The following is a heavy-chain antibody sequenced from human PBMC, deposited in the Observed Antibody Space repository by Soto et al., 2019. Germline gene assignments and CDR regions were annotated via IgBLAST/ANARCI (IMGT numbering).Heavy chain of an antibody. CDR3: AKFRGPSYSYYSMDV. J-gene: IGHJ6*03. Sequence: EVQLLESEGGLVQPGGSLRLSCAASGFTFGSYAMNWLRQAPGRGLECVSFISGSGRTTYYADSVKGRFTVSRDNSKNTLYLQMNSLRAEDTALYYCAKFRGPSYSYYSMDVWGKGTTVTVS. CDR2: ISGSGRTT. CDR1: GFTFGSYA. D-gene: IGHD3-16*01. V-gene: IGHV3-23*01.